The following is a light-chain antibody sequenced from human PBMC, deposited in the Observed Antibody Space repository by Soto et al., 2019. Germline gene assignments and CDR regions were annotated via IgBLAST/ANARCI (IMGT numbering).Light chain of an antibody. CDR1: SSDVGGYND. CDR3: SSYTSSTTYVV. CDR2: DVS. V-gene: IGLV2-14*01. Sequence: QSALSQPASVSGSPGQSITISCTGTSSDVGGYNDVSWFQQYPGKAPNFLIYDVSNRPSGVSNRFSGSKSGNTASLTISGLQAEDEADYYCSSYTSSTTYVVFGGGTKLTVL. J-gene: IGLJ2*01.